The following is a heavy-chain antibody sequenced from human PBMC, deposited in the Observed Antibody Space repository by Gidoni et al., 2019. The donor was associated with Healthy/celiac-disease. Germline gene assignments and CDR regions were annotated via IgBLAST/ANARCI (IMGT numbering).Heavy chain of an antibody. Sequence: QVQLVPSGDEVKNTGASVTVSCKVSGYNLTELSMHWVRQAPGKGLEWMGGFDPEDGETIYAQKFQGRVTMTEDTSTDTAYMELISLRSEDTAVYYCATAKSIAARLTFGMDVWGQGTTVTVSS. CDR3: ATAKSIAARLTFGMDV. J-gene: IGHJ6*02. CDR2: FDPEDGET. CDR1: GYNLTELS. V-gene: IGHV1-24*01. D-gene: IGHD6-6*01.